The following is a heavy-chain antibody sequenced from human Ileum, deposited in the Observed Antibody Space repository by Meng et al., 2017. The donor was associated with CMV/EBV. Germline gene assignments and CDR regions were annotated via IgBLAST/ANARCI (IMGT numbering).Heavy chain of an antibody. CDR3: ARAISGHYYVP. CDR1: GGSISSGDYY. V-gene: IGHV4-30-4*08. J-gene: IGHJ1*01. D-gene: IGHD3-22*01. CDR2: INYRGTT. Sequence: VHLHESGPGLLKPSQTLSLTCPVSGGSISSGDYYWSWIREPPGKGLEWIGYINYRGTTYYNPSLKSRLTISVDTSNNQFSLILSSVTAADTALYYCARAISGHYYVPWGQGTLVTVSS.